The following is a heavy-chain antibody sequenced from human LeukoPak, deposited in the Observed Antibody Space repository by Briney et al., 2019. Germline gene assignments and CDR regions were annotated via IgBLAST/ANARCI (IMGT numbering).Heavy chain of an antibody. CDR3: AKDWNLRSKNGYYFDY. D-gene: IGHD4-17*01. V-gene: IGHV3-23*01. CDR1: GFTFSSYA. CDR2: ISGSGGST. Sequence: PGASLRLSCAASGFTFSSYAMSWVRQAPGKGLKWVSAISGSGGSTYYADSVKGRFTISRDNSKNTLYLQMNSLRAEDTAVYYCAKDWNLRSKNGYYFDYWGQGTLVTVSS. J-gene: IGHJ4*02.